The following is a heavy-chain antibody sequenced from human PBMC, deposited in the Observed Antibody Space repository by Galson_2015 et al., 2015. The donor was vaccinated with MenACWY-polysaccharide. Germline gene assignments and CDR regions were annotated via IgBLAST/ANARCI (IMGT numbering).Heavy chain of an antibody. J-gene: IGHJ2*01. CDR2: IYPGDSDT. V-gene: IGHV5-51*03. D-gene: IGHD6-13*01. CDR3: ARRYSSSWFNHWYFDL. Sequence: QSGAEVKKPGESLKISCKGSGYSFTSYWIGWVRQMPGKGLEWMGIIYPGDSDTRYSPSFQGQVTISADKSISTAYLQWSSLKASDTAMYYCARRYSSSWFNHWYFDLWGRGTLVTVSS. CDR1: GYSFTSYW.